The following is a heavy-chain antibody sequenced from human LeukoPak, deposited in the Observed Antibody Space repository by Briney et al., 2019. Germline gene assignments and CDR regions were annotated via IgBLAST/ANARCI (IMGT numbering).Heavy chain of an antibody. V-gene: IGHV4-34*01. J-gene: IGHJ3*02. D-gene: IGHD1-26*01. Sequence: SETLSLTCAVYGESLSGGYWSWIRQPPGKGLEWIGEVDHYGSTNNNPSLKSRVTISVDTSKNQFSLRLSSVTAADTAVYYCARARSVFAFDIWGQGTMVTVSS. CDR2: VDHYGST. CDR3: ARARSVFAFDI. CDR1: GESLSGGY.